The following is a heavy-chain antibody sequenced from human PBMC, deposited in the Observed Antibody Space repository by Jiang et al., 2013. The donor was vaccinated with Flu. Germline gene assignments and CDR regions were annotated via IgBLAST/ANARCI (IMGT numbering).Heavy chain of an antibody. Sequence: LEWMGWINAGNGNTKYSQKFQGRVTITRDTSASTAYMELSSLRSEDTAVYYCARAVQGRGPGGIGDRIAAAGTPDYWGQGTLVTVSS. D-gene: IGHD6-13*01. V-gene: IGHV1-3*01. CDR3: ARAVQGRGPGGIGDRIAAAGTPDY. CDR2: INAGNGNT. J-gene: IGHJ4*02.